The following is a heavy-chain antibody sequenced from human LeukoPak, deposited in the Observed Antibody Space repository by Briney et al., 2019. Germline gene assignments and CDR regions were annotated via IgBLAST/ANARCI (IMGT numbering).Heavy chain of an antibody. V-gene: IGHV1-3*03. CDR3: ARAYSSGWYGSYNWFDP. CDR2: INAGNGNT. D-gene: IGHD6-19*01. J-gene: IGHJ5*02. Sequence: ASVKVSCKASGYTFTSYAMHWVRQAPGQRLEWMGWINAGNGNTKYSQEFQGRVTITRDTSASTAYMELSSLRSEDMAVYYCARAYSSGWYGSYNWFDPWGQGTLVTVSS. CDR1: GYTFTSYA.